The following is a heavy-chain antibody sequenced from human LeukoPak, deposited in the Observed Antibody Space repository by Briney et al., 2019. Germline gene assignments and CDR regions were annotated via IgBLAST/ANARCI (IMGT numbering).Heavy chain of an antibody. Sequence: GGSLRLSCAASGFTFSSYGMSWVRQAPGKGLEWVSAISGSGGSTYYADSVKGRFTISRDNSKNILYLQMNSLRADDTAVYYCAKETYSSSCLDYWGQGTLVTVSS. J-gene: IGHJ4*02. CDR1: GFTFSSYG. CDR3: AKETYSSSCLDY. V-gene: IGHV3-23*01. CDR2: ISGSGGST. D-gene: IGHD6-13*01.